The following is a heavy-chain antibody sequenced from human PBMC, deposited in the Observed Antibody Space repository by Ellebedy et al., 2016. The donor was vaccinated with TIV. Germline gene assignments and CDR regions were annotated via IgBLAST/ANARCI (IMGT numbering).Heavy chain of an antibody. Sequence: AASVTVSCKASGYTFTCYYMHWVRHAPGQGLEWMGWINPNSGGTNYAQKFQGRVTMTRDTSISTAYMELSTLRSDDTAVYYCARDLGCGSSSCPDTGDYWGQGTLVTVSS. V-gene: IGHV1-2*02. CDR2: INPNSGGT. D-gene: IGHD2-2*01. J-gene: IGHJ4*02. CDR3: ARDLGCGSSSCPDTGDY. CDR1: GYTFTCYY.